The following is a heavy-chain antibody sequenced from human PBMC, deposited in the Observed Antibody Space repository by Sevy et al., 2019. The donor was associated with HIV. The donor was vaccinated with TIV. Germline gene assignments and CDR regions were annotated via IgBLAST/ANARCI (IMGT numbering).Heavy chain of an antibody. V-gene: IGHV5-51*01. CDR3: ARGYDDTRGYYSY. Sequence: GESLKISCKTSGYSFTKHWIGWVRQMPGKGLEWVGVIYPDDSDTRYGPSFQGQVTISADDSISTAYLQWRSLKASDTAMYYCARGYDDTRGYYSYWGQGTLVTVSS. CDR1: GYSFTKHW. D-gene: IGHD3-22*01. CDR2: IYPDDSDT. J-gene: IGHJ4*02.